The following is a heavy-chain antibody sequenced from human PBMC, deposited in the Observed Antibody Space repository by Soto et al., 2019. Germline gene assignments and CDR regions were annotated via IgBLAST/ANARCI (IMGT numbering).Heavy chain of an antibody. CDR3: AREVYIPFDP. CDR1: GFTFSSYA. J-gene: IGHJ5*02. V-gene: IGHV3-23*01. Sequence: LXXSCAASGFTFSSYAMSWVRQAPGKGREXXXXTXRXXXTTXXDAXXXXXXPIXXXXXXXTPHLKMNRLRPDDTAVYYCAREVYIPFDPWGQGTLVTVYS. D-gene: IGHD2-21*01. CDR2: TXRXXXTT.